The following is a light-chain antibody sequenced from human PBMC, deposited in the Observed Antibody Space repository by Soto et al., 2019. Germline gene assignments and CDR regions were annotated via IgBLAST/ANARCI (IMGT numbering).Light chain of an antibody. J-gene: IGKJ2*01. CDR3: QQTYSPPFT. V-gene: IGKV1-39*01. CDR2: GAF. Sequence: DIQMTQSPSSLSASVGDRVTITCRASHTFSSFLNWYQQKRGKPPTLLIYGAFNLRSGVPSRFADSGGGAEFRLTISSLQPGDFATYYCQQTYSPPFTFGQGTSLELK. CDR1: HTFSSF.